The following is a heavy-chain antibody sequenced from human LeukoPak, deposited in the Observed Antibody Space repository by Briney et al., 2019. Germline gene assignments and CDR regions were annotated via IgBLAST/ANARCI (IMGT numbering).Heavy chain of an antibody. CDR2: IYSGGTT. V-gene: IGHV3-66*01. CDR3: AKSPGSYSYYSYMDV. J-gene: IGHJ6*02. CDR1: GITVSSNY. Sequence: QAGGSLRLSCAASGITVSSNYMSWVRQAPGKGLEWVSVIYSGGTTYYANSVKGRFTISRDNSKNTLYLQMNTLRAEDTAVYYCAKSPGSYSYYSYMDVWGQGTTVTVSS. D-gene: IGHD1-26*01.